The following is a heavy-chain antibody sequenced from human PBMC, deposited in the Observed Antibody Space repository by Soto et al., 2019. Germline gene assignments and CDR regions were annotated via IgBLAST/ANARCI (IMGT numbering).Heavy chain of an antibody. J-gene: IGHJ5*02. CDR1: GFTFDDYA. Sequence: DVQLVESGGGLVQPGRSLRLSCAASGFTFDDYAMHWVRQAPGKGLEWVSGISWNSGSIGYADSVKGRFTISRDNAKNSLYLQMNSLRAEDTALYYCAKDGAGWFDPWGQGTLVTVSS. CDR2: ISWNSGSI. V-gene: IGHV3-9*01. CDR3: AKDGAGWFDP.